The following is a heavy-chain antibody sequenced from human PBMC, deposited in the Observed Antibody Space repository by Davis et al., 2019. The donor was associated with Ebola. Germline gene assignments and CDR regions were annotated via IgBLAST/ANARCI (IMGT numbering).Heavy chain of an antibody. CDR3: ARVGPDYYYYGMDV. CDR2: ISYDGSNK. CDR1: GFTFSSYG. J-gene: IGHJ6*02. V-gene: IGHV3-30*03. Sequence: GGSLRLSCAASGFTFSSYGMHWVRQAPGKGLEWVAVISYDGSNKYYADSVKGRFTISRDNSKNTLYLQMNSLRAEDTAVYYCARVGPDYYYYGMDVWGQGTTVTVSS. D-gene: IGHD3-16*01.